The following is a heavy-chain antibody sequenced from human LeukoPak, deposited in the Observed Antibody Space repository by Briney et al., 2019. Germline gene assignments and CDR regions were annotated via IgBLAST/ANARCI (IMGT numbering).Heavy chain of an antibody. D-gene: IGHD2-2*01. Sequence: GGSLRLSCAASGFTFDDYAMHWVRQAPGKGLEWVSGISWNSGSIGYADSVKGRFTISRDNAKNSLYLQMNSLRAEDMALYYCAKDQADCSSSSCYERGFDYWGQGTLVTVSS. CDR1: GFTFDDYA. V-gene: IGHV3-9*03. CDR2: ISWNSGSI. CDR3: AKDQADCSSSSCYERGFDY. J-gene: IGHJ4*02.